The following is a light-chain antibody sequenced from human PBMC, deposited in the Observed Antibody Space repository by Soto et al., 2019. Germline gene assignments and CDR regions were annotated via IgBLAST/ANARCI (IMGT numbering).Light chain of an antibody. CDR1: QSVSSY. CDR3: QQRSNWPTIFT. J-gene: IGKJ3*01. Sequence: EIVLTQSPATLSLSPGERATLSCRASQSVSSYLAWYQQKPGQAPRLLIYDASNRATGIPARFSGSGSGTDVTLTISSLEPEDFAVYYCQQRSNWPTIFTFGPGTKVDIK. CDR2: DAS. V-gene: IGKV3-11*01.